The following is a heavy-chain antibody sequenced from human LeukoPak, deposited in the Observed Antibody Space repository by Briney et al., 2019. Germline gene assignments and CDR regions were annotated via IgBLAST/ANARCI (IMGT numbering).Heavy chain of an antibody. J-gene: IGHJ4*02. CDR3: AREETTSGGNLYYFDY. CDR1: GGSFSGYY. Sequence: SETLSLTCAVYGGSFSGYYWSWIRQPPGKGLEWIGEINHSGSTNYNPSLKSLVTISVDTSKNQFSLKLSSVTAADTAVYYCAREETTSGGNLYYFDYWGQGTLVTVSS. D-gene: IGHD4-23*01. CDR2: INHSGST. V-gene: IGHV4-34*01.